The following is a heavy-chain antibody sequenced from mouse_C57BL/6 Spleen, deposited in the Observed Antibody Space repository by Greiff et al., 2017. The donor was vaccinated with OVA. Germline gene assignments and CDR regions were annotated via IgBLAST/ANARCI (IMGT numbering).Heavy chain of an antibody. V-gene: IGHV5-4*01. D-gene: IGHD1-1*01. J-gene: IGHJ2*01. CDR1: GFTFSSYA. Sequence: EVKLVESGGGLVKPGGSLKLSCAASGFTFSSYAMSWVRQTPEKRLEWVATISDGGSYTYYPDNVKGRFTISRDNAKNNLYLQMSHLKSEDTAMYYCARDGGNYGSSYAYFDYWGQGTTLTVSS. CDR3: ARDGGNYGSSYAYFDY. CDR2: ISDGGSYT.